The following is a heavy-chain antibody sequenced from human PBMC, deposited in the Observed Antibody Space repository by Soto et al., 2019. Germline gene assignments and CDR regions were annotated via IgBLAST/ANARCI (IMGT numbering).Heavy chain of an antibody. J-gene: IGHJ2*01. D-gene: IGHD6-13*01. Sequence: QVQLQESGPGRVKPSETLSLTCTVSGGSISSHYWSWIRQPPGRGLEWIGFIYYSGITDSNPSLKSRVTISLDTSKNQLSLRLSSVTAADTAVYYCARPRGIAPAVWYFDLWGRGTLVTVSS. V-gene: IGHV4-59*08. CDR3: ARPRGIAPAVWYFDL. CDR2: IYYSGIT. CDR1: GGSISSHY.